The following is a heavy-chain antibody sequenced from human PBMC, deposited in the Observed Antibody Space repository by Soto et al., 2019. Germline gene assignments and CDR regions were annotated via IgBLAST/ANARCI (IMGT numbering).Heavy chain of an antibody. Sequence: QVQLVESGGGVVQPGRSLRLSCAASGFTFSPYGMHWVRQAPGKGLEWVAVISNDGSDKYYADSVKGGFTISRDNSNNTLYMQMTSLGGEDTAVYYCAKDGDCGGGSCHGGYSYAWGQGTLGMVSS. CDR1: GFTFSPYG. D-gene: IGHD2-15*01. CDR2: ISNDGSDK. CDR3: AKDGDCGGGSCHGGYSYA. V-gene: IGHV3-30*18. J-gene: IGHJ5*02.